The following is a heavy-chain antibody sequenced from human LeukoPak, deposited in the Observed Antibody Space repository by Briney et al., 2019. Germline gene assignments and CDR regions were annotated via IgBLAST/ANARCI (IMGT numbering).Heavy chain of an antibody. CDR2: IYGDSNT. CDR1: AXIVKTDY. J-gene: IGHJ5*02. V-gene: IGHV3-66*01. Sequence: TGGSLRLSCAASAXIVKTDYVGWVRQAPGKGPEWVSLIYGDSNTYYADSVKGRFTISRDNSKNTLYLQMDSLRAEDTAVYYCARVKDSWGQGTLVTVSS. CDR3: ARVKDS. D-gene: IGHD2-15*01.